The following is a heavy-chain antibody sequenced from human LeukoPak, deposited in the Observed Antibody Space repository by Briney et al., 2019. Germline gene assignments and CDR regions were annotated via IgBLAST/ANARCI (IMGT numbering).Heavy chain of an antibody. Sequence: SETLSLTCTVSGGSINSHSYYWSWIRQPPGKGLEWIGEINHSGSTNYNPSLKSRVTISVDTSKNQFSLKLSSVTAADTAVYYCARSRYYDFWSGYYIPFDYWGQGTLVTVSS. J-gene: IGHJ4*02. CDR1: GGSINSHSYY. V-gene: IGHV4-39*07. CDR2: INHSGST. D-gene: IGHD3-3*01. CDR3: ARSRYYDFWSGYYIPFDY.